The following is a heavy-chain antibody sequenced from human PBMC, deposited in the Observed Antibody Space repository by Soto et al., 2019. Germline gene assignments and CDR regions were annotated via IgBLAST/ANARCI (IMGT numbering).Heavy chain of an antibody. CDR3: AARLRYFEWLDY. V-gene: IGHV3-15*01. Sequence: PGGSLRLSCAASGFTFSNAWISWVRQAPWKGLEWVGRIKSKTDGGTTDYAAPVKGRFTISRDDSKNTLYLQMNSMKTEDTAVYYCAARLRYFEWLDYCGQGTLVALCS. D-gene: IGHD3-9*01. J-gene: IGHJ4*02. CDR1: GFTFSNAW. CDR2: IKSKTDGGTT.